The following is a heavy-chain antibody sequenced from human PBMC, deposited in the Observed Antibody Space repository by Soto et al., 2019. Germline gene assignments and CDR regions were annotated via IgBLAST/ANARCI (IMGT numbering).Heavy chain of an antibody. CDR2: ISGSGGST. Sequence: GGSLRLSCAASGFTFSSYAMSWVRQAPGKGLEWVSAISGSGGSTYYADSVKGRFTISRDNSKNTLYLQMNSLRAEDTAVYYCEKALVGRAARRPPYYYSGLDVGGQGTRFT. CDR1: GFTFSSYA. V-gene: IGHV3-23*01. CDR3: EKALVGRAARRPPYYYSGLDV. J-gene: IGHJ6*02. D-gene: IGHD6-13*01.